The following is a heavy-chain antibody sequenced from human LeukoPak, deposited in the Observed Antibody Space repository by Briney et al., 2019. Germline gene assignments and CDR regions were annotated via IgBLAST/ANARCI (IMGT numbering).Heavy chain of an antibody. CDR2: MNPNSGNT. J-gene: IGHJ4*02. CDR3: ERGRRVGPPYSRERAVDY. CDR1: GYTFTSYD. Sequence: ASVKVSCKASGYTFTSYDINWVRQATGQGLEWMGWMNPNSGNTGYAQKFQGRVTMTRNTSISTAYMELSSLRSEDTAVYYCERGRRVGPPYSRERAVDYWGQGTLVTVSS. D-gene: IGHD6-13*01. V-gene: IGHV1-8*01.